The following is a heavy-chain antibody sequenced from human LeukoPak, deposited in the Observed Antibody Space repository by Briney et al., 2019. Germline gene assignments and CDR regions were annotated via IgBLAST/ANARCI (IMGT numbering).Heavy chain of an antibody. CDR3: ARPPNYYDSSGPFDL. V-gene: IGHV4-59*08. CDR2: IYYSGSA. CDR1: GGSISSCY. J-gene: IGHJ2*01. Sequence: KASETLSLTCTVSGGSISSCYWSWIRQPPGKGLEWIGYIYYSGSANYNPSLKSRVTISVDTSKNQFSLKLSSVTAADTAVYYCARPPNYYDSSGPFDLWGRGTLVTVSS. D-gene: IGHD3-22*01.